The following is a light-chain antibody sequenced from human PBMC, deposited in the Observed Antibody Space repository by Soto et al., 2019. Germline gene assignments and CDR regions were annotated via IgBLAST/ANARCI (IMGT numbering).Light chain of an antibody. CDR2: GAS. V-gene: IGKV3-20*01. Sequence: EIVLTQSPGTLSVSPGERATLSCRASQSISSNYLAWYQQKPGQAPSLLIYGASSRATGIPDRFSGSGSGTEFTLTISSLQPDDFATYYCQQYNSYPLTFGGGTKVEIK. CDR1: QSISSNY. CDR3: QQYNSYPLT. J-gene: IGKJ4*01.